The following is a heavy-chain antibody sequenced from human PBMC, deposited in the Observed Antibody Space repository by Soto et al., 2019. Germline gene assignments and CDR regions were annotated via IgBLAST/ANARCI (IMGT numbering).Heavy chain of an antibody. CDR2: IYYSGST. CDR1: GGSISSYY. Sequence: QVQLQESGPGLVKPSETLSLTCTVSGGSISSYYWSWIRQPPGKGLEWIGYIYYSGSTNYTPSLKSRVTISVDTSKNQFSLKLSSVTAADTAVYYCARLWGWYFDYWGQGTLVTVSS. J-gene: IGHJ4*01. D-gene: IGHD2-21*01. V-gene: IGHV4-59*01. CDR3: ARLWGWYFDY.